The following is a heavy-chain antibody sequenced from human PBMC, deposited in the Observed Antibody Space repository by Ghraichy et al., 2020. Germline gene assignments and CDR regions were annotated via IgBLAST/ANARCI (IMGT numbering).Heavy chain of an antibody. CDR2: IYYSGST. V-gene: IGHV4-59*01. CDR3: ARDKSYYDSSGYAFDI. Sequence: SQTLSLTCTVSGGSISSDYWSWIRQPPGKGLEWIGYIYYSGSTNYNPSLKSRVTISVDTSKSQFSLKLSSVTAADTAVYYCARDKSYYDSSGYAFDIWGQGTMFTVFS. CDR1: GGSISSDY. J-gene: IGHJ3*02. D-gene: IGHD3-22*01.